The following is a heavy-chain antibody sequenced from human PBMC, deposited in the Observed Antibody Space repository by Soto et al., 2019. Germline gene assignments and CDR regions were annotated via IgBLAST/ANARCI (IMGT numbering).Heavy chain of an antibody. CDR3: AKDRHYGSGTYSDSYLDY. J-gene: IGHJ4*02. CDR2: ISGSGGTT. V-gene: IGHV3-23*01. CDR1: GFTFNSYA. Sequence: EVQLLESGGGLVQPGGSLRLSCGGSGFTFNSYAMTWVRQAPGKGLEWVSAISGSGGTTYYANSVKGRFTISRDQSKDTLYLEMTSLRAEDTAIYYCAKDRHYGSGTYSDSYLDYWGQGTLGTVSS. D-gene: IGHD3-10*01.